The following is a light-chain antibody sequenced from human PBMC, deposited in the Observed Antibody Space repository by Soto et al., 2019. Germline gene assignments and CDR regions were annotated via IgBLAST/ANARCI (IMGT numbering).Light chain of an antibody. CDR3: QQYNNRPA. J-gene: IGKJ5*01. Sequence: EIVRTQSPATLSVSPGERATLSCRTSQRISTNLAWYQQKPGQAPSLLIYGASTRATGVPARFSGSGSGTEFTLTIRSLQSEDFAVDYCQQYNNRPAFGQGTRLEIK. CDR1: QRISTN. CDR2: GAS. V-gene: IGKV3-15*01.